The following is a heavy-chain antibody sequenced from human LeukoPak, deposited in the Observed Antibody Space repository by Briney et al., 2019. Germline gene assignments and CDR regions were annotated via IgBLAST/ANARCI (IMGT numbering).Heavy chain of an antibody. CDR3: TTGAIFGVVTGGY. D-gene: IGHD3-3*01. CDR1: GFTFTNAW. J-gene: IGHJ4*02. CDR2: IKSKTEGETT. V-gene: IGHV3-15*01. Sequence: GGSLRLSCAASGFTFTNAWMSWVRQAPGKGLEWVGRIKSKTEGETTDYAAPVKGRFTISRDDSKNTLYLQMNSLKTEDTAVYYCTTGAIFGVVTGGYWGQGTLVTVSS.